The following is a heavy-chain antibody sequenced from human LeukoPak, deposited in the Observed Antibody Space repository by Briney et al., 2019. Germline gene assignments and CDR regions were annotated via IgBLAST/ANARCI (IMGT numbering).Heavy chain of an antibody. CDR3: AKDKRLRLGELSLNY. V-gene: IGHV3-23*01. CDR2: ISDSGGST. Sequence: GGSLRLSCVASGFTFSSYAMSWVRQAPGKGLEWVSAISDSGGSTYYADSVKGRFTISRDNSKNTLYLQMNSLRAEDTAVYYCAKDKRLRLGELSLNYWGQGTLVTVSS. CDR1: GFTFSSYA. J-gene: IGHJ4*02. D-gene: IGHD3-16*02.